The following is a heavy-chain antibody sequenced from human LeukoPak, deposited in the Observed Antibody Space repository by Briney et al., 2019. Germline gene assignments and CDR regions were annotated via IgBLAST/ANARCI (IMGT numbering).Heavy chain of an antibody. V-gene: IGHV4-4*02. CDR3: ASRLFEEMATITDWFDP. CDR2: IYHSGST. Sequence: PSETLSLTCAVSGVSISSSNWWHWVRQPPGKGLEWIGEIYHSGSTNYNPSLKSRVTISVDKSKNQFSLKLSSVTAADTAVYYCASRLFEEMATITDWFDPWDQGTLVTVSS. J-gene: IGHJ5*02. D-gene: IGHD5-24*01. CDR1: GVSISSSNW.